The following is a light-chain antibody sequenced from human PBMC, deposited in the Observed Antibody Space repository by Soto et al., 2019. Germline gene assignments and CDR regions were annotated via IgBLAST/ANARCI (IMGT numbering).Light chain of an antibody. CDR2: KAS. Sequence: TQSPSTLPASVGDRVTITCRASQNINNWLAWYQQKPGKGPSLLIYKASNLESGVSSRFSGSGSGTEFTLTISSLQPDDIGTYYCQQNNRYPWTFGQGTKVEIK. CDR3: QQNNRYPWT. J-gene: IGKJ1*01. V-gene: IGKV1-5*03. CDR1: QNINNW.